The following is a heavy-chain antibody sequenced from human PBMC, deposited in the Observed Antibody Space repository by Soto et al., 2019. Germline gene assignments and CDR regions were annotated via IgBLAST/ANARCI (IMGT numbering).Heavy chain of an antibody. CDR3: ARIRVSTDGRHFDY. Sequence: QVQLVESGGGLVKPGGSLRLSCAASGFTFSDYYMSWIRQAPGKGLEWVSYISSSGSTTHYTDSVKGRFTISRDNAKNSLSLQMNSLGAEDTAVYHCARIRVSTDGRHFDYWGQGTLVTVSS. V-gene: IGHV3-11*01. CDR2: ISSSGSTT. CDR1: GFTFSDYY. D-gene: IGHD6-13*01. J-gene: IGHJ4*02.